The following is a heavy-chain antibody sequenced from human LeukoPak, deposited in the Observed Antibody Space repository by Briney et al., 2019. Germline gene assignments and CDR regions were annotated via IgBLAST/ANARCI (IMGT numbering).Heavy chain of an antibody. Sequence: GGSLRLSCAASGFTFSSYVMHWVRQAPGKGLEWVALISDDGSNKYYADSVKGRFTISRDSSKNTLYLQMNSLRPEDTAVYYCARDSPWGVNWKGDDAFDLWGQGTMVTVSS. V-gene: IGHV3-30*04. CDR3: ARDSPWGVNWKGDDAFDL. D-gene: IGHD1-20*01. J-gene: IGHJ3*01. CDR2: ISDDGSNK. CDR1: GFTFSSYV.